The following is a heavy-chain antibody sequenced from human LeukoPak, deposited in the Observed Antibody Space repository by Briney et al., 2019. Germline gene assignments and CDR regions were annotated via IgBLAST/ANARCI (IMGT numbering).Heavy chain of an antibody. Sequence: SETLSLTCTVSGGSISSGGYSWSWIRQHPGKGLEWIGYIYYSGSTYYNPSLKSRVTISVDTSKNQFSLKLSSVTAADTAVYYCARSYCSSTSCYTNAFDIWGQGTMVTVSS. CDR1: GGSISSGGYS. D-gene: IGHD2-2*02. CDR2: IYYSGST. V-gene: IGHV4-31*03. J-gene: IGHJ3*02. CDR3: ARSYCSSTSCYTNAFDI.